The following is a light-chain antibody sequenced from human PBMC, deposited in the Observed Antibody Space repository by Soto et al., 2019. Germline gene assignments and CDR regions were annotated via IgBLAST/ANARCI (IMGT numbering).Light chain of an antibody. CDR3: QKYDSSPLT. CDR1: QDIKNY. CDR2: AAS. V-gene: IGKV1-27*01. J-gene: IGKJ3*01. Sequence: DIQMTQSPSSLSASVGDRVTITCRASQDIKNYLAWYQQRPGEVPKVLISAASTLQLVVPSRFSGRRSGADFTLSISSLQPEDVATYYCQKYDSSPLTFGPGTKVDF.